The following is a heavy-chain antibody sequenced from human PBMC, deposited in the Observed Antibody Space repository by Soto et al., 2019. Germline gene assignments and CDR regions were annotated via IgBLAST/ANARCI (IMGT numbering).Heavy chain of an antibody. CDR2: IYYSGST. V-gene: IGHV4-39*01. Sequence: QLQLQESGPGLVKPSETLSLTCTVSGGSISSSSYYWGWIRQPPGKGLEWIGSIYYSGSTYYNPSLKSRVAMSEDTSKNQFSLKLSSVTAAATAVYYCARHAVHSSGFTGYWGQGTLVTVSS. D-gene: IGHD6-19*01. J-gene: IGHJ4*02. CDR3: ARHAVHSSGFTGY. CDR1: GGSISSSSYY.